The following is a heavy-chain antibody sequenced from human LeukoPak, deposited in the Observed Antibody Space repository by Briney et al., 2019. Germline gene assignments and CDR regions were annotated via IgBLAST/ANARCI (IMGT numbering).Heavy chain of an antibody. CDR3: ARQSGIAARPYWFDP. CDR2: MNPNSGNT. Sequence: ASVKVSCKASGYTFTSYDINWVRQATGQGLEWMGWMNPNSGNTGYAQKFQGRVTITRNTSISTAYMELSSLRSEDTAVYYCARQSGIAARPYWFDPWGQGTLVTVSS. CDR1: GYTFTSYD. D-gene: IGHD6-6*01. V-gene: IGHV1-8*03. J-gene: IGHJ5*02.